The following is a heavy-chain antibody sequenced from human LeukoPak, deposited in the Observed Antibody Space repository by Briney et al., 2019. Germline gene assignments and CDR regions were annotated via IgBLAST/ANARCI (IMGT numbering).Heavy chain of an antibody. CDR1: GGSFSGYY. J-gene: IGHJ4*02. V-gene: IGHV4-34*01. Sequence: SETLSLTCAVYGGSFSGYYWSWIRQPPGEGLEWIGEINHSGSTNYNPSLKSRVTISVDTSKNQFSLKLSSVTAADTAVYYCARDPTGYYFDYWGQGTLVTVSS. D-gene: IGHD1-14*01. CDR2: INHSGST. CDR3: ARDPTGYYFDY.